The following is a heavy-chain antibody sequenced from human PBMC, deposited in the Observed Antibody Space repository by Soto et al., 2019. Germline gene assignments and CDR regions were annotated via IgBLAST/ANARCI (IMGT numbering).Heavy chain of an antibody. CDR3: ASGGWGSSWYEGGSRIDY. CDR2: IGAAGDT. D-gene: IGHD6-13*01. Sequence: EVQLVESGGGLVQPGGSLRLSCAASGFTFSSYDMHWVRQVTGKGLEWVSAIGAAGDTYYADSVKGRFTISRENAKNSWYLQMNSLRAEDTAVYYCASGGWGSSWYEGGSRIDYWGQGTLVTVSS. V-gene: IGHV3-13*01. J-gene: IGHJ4*02. CDR1: GFTFSSYD.